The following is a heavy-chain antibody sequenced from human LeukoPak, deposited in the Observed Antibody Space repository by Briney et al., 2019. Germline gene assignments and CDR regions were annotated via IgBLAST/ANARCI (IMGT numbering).Heavy chain of an antibody. CDR2: ISWNSGSI. CDR1: GFTFDDYA. V-gene: IGHV3-9*01. J-gene: IGHJ4*02. Sequence: GGSLRLSCAASGFTFDDYAMHWVRQAPGKGLEWVSGISWNSGSIGYADFVKGRFTISRDNAKNSLYLQMNSLRAEDTALYYCAKAYYYDSSGYYAPPDNWGQGTLVTVSS. D-gene: IGHD3-22*01. CDR3: AKAYYYDSSGYYAPPDN.